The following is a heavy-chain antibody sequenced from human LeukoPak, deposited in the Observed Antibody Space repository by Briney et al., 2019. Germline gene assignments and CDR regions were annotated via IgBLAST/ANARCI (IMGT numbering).Heavy chain of an antibody. CDR3: ARVIEN. J-gene: IGHJ4*02. CDR2: IYTSGST. Sequence: SETLSLTCTVSGGSISSGSYYWSWIRQPAGKGLEWIGRIYTSGSTNYNPSLKSRVTISVDTSKNQLSLKLSSVTAADTAVYYCARVIENWGQGTLVTVSS. V-gene: IGHV4-61*02. CDR1: GGSISSGSYY.